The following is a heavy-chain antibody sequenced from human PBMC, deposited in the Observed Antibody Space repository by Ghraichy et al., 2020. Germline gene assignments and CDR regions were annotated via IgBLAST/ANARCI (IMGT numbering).Heavy chain of an antibody. V-gene: IGHV4-59*01. CDR1: GGSIGIYY. Sequence: SETLSLTCTVSGGSIGIYYWSWIRQSPGKGLEWIGYISYSGSTNYSPSLRSRVTISVDTSKNQLSLKLTSVTAADTAIYYCARGPTSHDFWGQGTLVTVSS. J-gene: IGHJ4*02. CDR3: ARGPTSHDF. CDR2: ISYSGST. D-gene: IGHD2/OR15-2a*01.